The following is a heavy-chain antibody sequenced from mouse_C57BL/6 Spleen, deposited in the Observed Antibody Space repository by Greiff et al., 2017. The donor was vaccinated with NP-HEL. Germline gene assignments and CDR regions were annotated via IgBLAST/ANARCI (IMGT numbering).Heavy chain of an antibody. CDR3: TRDDGYYTWFAY. CDR1: GYTFSDYE. V-gene: IGHV1-15*01. J-gene: IGHJ3*01. CDR2: IDPETGGT. D-gene: IGHD2-3*01. Sequence: QVQLPPSGAELVRPGASVTLSCKASGYTFSDYEMHRVKQTPVHCLGWIGAIDPETGGTAYNQKFKGKAILTADKSSSTAYMELRSLTSEDSAVYYCTRDDGYYTWFAYWGQGTLVTVSA.